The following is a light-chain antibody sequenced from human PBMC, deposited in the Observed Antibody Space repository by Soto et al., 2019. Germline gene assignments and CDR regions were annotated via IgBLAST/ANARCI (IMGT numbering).Light chain of an antibody. CDR3: QHSYTAPWT. CDR1: ENIIQY. CDR2: GAS. J-gene: IGKJ1*01. Sequence: DIQMTQSPSSLSASLGDRVTITCRASENIIQYLNWYQQKPGKVPRLLVYGASSLETGVPSSFSASGFGTEFTLTIRGLQSEDFATYYCQHSYTAPWTFGQGTKV. V-gene: IGKV1-39*01.